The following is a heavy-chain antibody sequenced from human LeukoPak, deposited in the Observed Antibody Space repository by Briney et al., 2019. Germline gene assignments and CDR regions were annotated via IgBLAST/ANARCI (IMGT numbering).Heavy chain of an antibody. CDR2: IYTSGST. CDR1: GGSISSSSYY. D-gene: IGHD4-23*01. CDR3: ARNVGGNSDAFDI. J-gene: IGHJ3*02. V-gene: IGHV4-61*05. Sequence: SETLSLTCTVSGGSISSSSYYWGWIRQPPGKGLEWIGRIYTSGSTNYNPSLKSRVTMSVDTSKNQFSLKLSSVTAADTAVYYCARNVGGNSDAFDIWGQGTMVTVSS.